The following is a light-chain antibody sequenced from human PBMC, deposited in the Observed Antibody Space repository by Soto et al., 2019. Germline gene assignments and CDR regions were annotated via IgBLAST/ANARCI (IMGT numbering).Light chain of an antibody. CDR1: SSNIGAGYD. CDR2: GSN. J-gene: IGLJ2*01. Sequence: QSVVTQPPSVSGAPGQTVTISCTGSSSNIGAGYDVHWYQQFPGTAPKLLISGSNNRPSGVPDRFSGSKSGTSASLAITGRQPEDEANYYCQSFDLSLSAVILGGGTKLTVL. CDR3: QSFDLSLSAVI. V-gene: IGLV1-40*01.